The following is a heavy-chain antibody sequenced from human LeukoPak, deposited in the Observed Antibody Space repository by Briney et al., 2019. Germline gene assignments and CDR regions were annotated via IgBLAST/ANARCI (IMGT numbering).Heavy chain of an antibody. D-gene: IGHD3-9*01. Sequence: SETLSLTCAVYGVSFSGYYWSWIRQPPGKGLEWIGEINHSGSTNYNPSLKSRVTISVDTSKNQFSLKLSSVTAADTAVYYCARGETFTYYDILTGYGDAFDIWGQGTMVTVSS. CDR3: ARGETFTYYDILTGYGDAFDI. CDR1: GVSFSGYY. V-gene: IGHV4-34*01. CDR2: INHSGST. J-gene: IGHJ3*02.